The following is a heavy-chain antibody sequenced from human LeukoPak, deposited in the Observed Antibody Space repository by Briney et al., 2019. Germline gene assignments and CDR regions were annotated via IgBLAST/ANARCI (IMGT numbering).Heavy chain of an antibody. CDR2: IYPGDSDT. J-gene: IGHJ4*02. V-gene: IGHV5-51*01. CDR3: ARPLQCSSATCPLDY. CDR1: GYSFTNYW. D-gene: IGHD2-2*01. Sequence: GESLKISCKGSGYSFTNYWIAWVRQMPGEGLEWMGIIYPGDSDTRYSPSFQGQVSISADKSISTAYLQWTSLKASDTAMYYCARPLQCSSATCPLDYWGQGTLVTVSS.